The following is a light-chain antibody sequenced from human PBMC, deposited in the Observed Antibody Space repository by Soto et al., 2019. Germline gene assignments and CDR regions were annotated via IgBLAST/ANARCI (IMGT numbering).Light chain of an antibody. CDR1: QSVSSSY. V-gene: IGKV3-20*01. CDR2: GAS. CDR3: QQYDSSLGYT. J-gene: IGKJ2*01. Sequence: EIVLTQSPGTLSLSPGERATLSCRASQSVSSSYLAWYQQKPGQAPRLLIYGASSRATGIPDRFSGSGSGTDFTLTISRLEPEDFAVYYCQQYDSSLGYTFGQGTKLEIK.